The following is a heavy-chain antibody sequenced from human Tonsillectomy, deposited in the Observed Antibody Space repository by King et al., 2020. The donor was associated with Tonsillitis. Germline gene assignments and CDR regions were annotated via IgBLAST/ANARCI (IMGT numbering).Heavy chain of an antibody. CDR1: GFIFSSHA. D-gene: IGHD3-10*01. CDR3: ARVMRDELVWFGAPLDF. J-gene: IGHJ4*02. Sequence: QLVQSGGGVVQPGRSLRLSCVGSGFIFSSHAMHWVRQAPGKGLEWVAVISHDGSNKYNADSVKGRFTISRDNSQNTMYLQMDSLRAEDTAVYHCARVMRDELVWFGAPLDFWGQGTLVTVSS. CDR2: ISHDGSNK. V-gene: IGHV3-30*01.